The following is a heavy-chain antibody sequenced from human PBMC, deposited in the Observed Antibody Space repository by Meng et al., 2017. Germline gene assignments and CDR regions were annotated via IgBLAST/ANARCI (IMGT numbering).Heavy chain of an antibody. CDR2: IYPGDSDT. CDR1: GYSFTSYW. D-gene: IGHD3-10*01. Sequence: KVSCKGSGYSFTSYWIGWVRQMPGKGLEWMGIIYPGDSDTRYSPSFQGQVTISADKSISTAYLQWSSLKASDTAMYYCARGEYYYGSGLHYYYGMDVWGQGTTVTVSS. CDR3: ARGEYYYGSGLHYYYGMDV. V-gene: IGHV5-51*01. J-gene: IGHJ6*02.